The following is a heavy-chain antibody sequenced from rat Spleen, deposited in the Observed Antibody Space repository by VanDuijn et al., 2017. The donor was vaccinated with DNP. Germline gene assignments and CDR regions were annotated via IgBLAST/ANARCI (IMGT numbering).Heavy chain of an antibody. J-gene: IGHJ2*01. V-gene: IGHV5-7*01. CDR2: ISYDGSDI. CDR3: ASRPPPTRGPFDY. Sequence: EVQLVESGGGLVQPGRSMKLSCTVSGFTFTDFYMAWVRQAPKKGLEWVATISYDGSDIYYRDSVKGRFTMSRDNAKSTLYLQMDSLRSEDTATYYCASRPPPTRGPFDYWGQGVTVTVSS. CDR1: GFTFTDFY. D-gene: IGHD1-4*01.